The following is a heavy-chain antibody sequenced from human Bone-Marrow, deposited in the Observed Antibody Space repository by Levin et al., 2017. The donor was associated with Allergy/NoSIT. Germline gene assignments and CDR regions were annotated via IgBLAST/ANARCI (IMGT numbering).Heavy chain of an antibody. CDR1: GYSISSGYY. CDR2: MSQSGNS. Sequence: GSLRLSCAVSGYSISSGYYWGWVRQSPGKGLEWIGSMSQSGNSHYNPSLKSRVTISVDTPKNQFSLKLTSVTAADSAVYFCARVLMRATVTASQRYYYHMDVWGKGTTVTVSS. V-gene: IGHV4-38-2*01. D-gene: IGHD4-11*01. CDR3: ARVLMRATVTASQRYYYHMDV. J-gene: IGHJ6*04.